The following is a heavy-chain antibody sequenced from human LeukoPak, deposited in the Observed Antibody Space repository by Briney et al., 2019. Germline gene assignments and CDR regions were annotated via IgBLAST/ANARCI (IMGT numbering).Heavy chain of an antibody. CDR1: GYTFTSYY. CDR3: ARGLHGYTYGYVPWELYYYMDV. J-gene: IGHJ6*03. Sequence: ASVKVSCKASGYTFTSYYMHWVRQAPGQGLEWMGIINPSGGSTSYAQKFQGRVTMTRDTSTSTVYMELSSLRSEDTAVYYCARGLHGYTYGYVPWELYYYMDVWGKGTTVTISS. V-gene: IGHV1-46*01. CDR2: INPSGGST. D-gene: IGHD5-18*01.